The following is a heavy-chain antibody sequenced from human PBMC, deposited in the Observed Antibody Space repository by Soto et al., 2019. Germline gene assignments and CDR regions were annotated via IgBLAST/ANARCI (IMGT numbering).Heavy chain of an antibody. CDR2: ISYDGSNK. D-gene: IGHD3-22*01. CDR1: GFTFSSYG. Sequence: VQLLESGGGLVQPGGSLRLSCAASGFTFSSYGMHWVRQAPGKGLEWVAVISYDGSNKYYADSVKGRFTISRDNSKNTLYLQMNSLRAEDTAVYYCAKDLDYYDSSGYFDYWGQGTLVTVSS. J-gene: IGHJ4*02. CDR3: AKDLDYYDSSGYFDY. V-gene: IGHV3-30*18.